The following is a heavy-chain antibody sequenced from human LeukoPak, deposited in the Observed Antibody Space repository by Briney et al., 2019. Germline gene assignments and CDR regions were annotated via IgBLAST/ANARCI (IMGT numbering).Heavy chain of an antibody. D-gene: IGHD3-22*01. J-gene: IGHJ1*01. CDR1: GFTFRSYG. V-gene: IGHV3-64*01. CDR3: ATYYYDSGGFHFHH. Sequence: GGSERLSCAASGFTFRSYGMHWVRQAPGKGLEYVSAISSNGGRTYYANSVKGRFAISRDNSRNTLYLQMGSLRAEDMAVYYCATYYYDSGGFHFHHWGQGTLLSVYS. CDR2: ISSNGGRT.